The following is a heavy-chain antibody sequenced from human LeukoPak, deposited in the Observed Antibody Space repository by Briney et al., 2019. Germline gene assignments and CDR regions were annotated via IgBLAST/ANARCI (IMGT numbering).Heavy chain of an antibody. CDR2: INPKNGGS. CDR3: ARASFWESPIIGFAP. V-gene: IGHV1-2*02. Sequence: ASVKVSCKASGYTFTGYYMHWVRQAPGQGLEWVGWINPKNGGSNYAQKFQGRVTMTRDRSISTAYMELSRLTSDDTAVYYCARASFWESPIIGFAPWRQGTVVTVS. D-gene: IGHD3-16*01. J-gene: IGHJ5*02. CDR1: GYTFTGYY.